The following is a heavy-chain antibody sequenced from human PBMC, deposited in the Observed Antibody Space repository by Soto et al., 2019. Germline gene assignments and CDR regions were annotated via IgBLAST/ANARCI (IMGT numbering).Heavy chain of an antibody. V-gene: IGHV3-21*01. J-gene: IGHJ4*02. CDR3: ARVKRYGYYYDSSGYLVMDY. Sequence: GGSLRLSCAASGFTFSSYSMNWVRQAPGKGLEWVSSISSSSSYIYYADSVKGRFTISRDNAKNSLYLQMNSLRAEDTAVYYCARVKRYGYYYDSSGYLVMDYWGQGTLVTVSS. CDR2: ISSSSSYI. D-gene: IGHD3-22*01. CDR1: GFTFSSYS.